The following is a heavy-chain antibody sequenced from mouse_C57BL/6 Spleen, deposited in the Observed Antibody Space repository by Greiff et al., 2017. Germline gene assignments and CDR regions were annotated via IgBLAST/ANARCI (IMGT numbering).Heavy chain of an antibody. CDR1: GYSITSGYY. CDR3: ARDGDYGWYFDV. D-gene: IGHD2-4*01. J-gene: IGHJ1*03. V-gene: IGHV3-6*01. CDR2: ISYDGSN. Sequence: VQLQESGPGLVKPSQSLSLTCSVTGYSITSGYYWNWIRQFPGNKLEWMGYISYDGSNNYNPSLKNRISITRDTSKNQFFLKLNSVTTEDTATYYCARDGDYGWYFDVWGTGTTVTVSS.